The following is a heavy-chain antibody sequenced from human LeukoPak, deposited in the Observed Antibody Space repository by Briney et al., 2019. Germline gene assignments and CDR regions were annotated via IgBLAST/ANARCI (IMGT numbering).Heavy chain of an antibody. Sequence: GGSLRLSCAASGFTFSSYAMHWVRQAPGKGLEWVAVISYDGSNKYYADSVKGRFTISRDNSKNTLYLQMNSLRAEDTAVYYCAREQWRQYYYGMDVWGQGTTVTVSS. V-gene: IGHV3-30*14. D-gene: IGHD6-19*01. J-gene: IGHJ6*02. CDR3: AREQWRQYYYGMDV. CDR1: GFTFSSYA. CDR2: ISYDGSNK.